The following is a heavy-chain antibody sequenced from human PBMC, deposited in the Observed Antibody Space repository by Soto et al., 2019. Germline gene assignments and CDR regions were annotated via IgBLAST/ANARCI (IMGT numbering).Heavy chain of an antibody. J-gene: IGHJ4*02. CDR3: ARQSGYDYVFDY. Sequence: QVQLVQSGAEVKKPGASVRVSCKASGYTFTGYYIHWVRQAPGQGLEWVGWINPDNGDTNYAQKFQGRVSMTRDTCTSTAYVGLSSLRFDDTAVYYCARQSGYDYVFDYWGQGTLVTVSS. V-gene: IGHV1-2*02. CDR1: GYTFTGYY. D-gene: IGHD5-12*01. CDR2: INPDNGDT.